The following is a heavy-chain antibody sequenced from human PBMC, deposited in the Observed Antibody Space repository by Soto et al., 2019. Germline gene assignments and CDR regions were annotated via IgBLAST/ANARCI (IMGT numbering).Heavy chain of an antibody. CDR1: GFPFSNYS. CDR2: ISGGGSTI. V-gene: IGHV3-11*01. CDR3: ARDYYDSSGSFDY. Sequence: QVQLVESGGGLVKPGGSLRLSCAASGFPFSNYSMSWFRQAPGKGLEWVSNISGGGSTIYYADSVKGRFTISRDNAKNSLYLQMNSLRAEDTAVYYCARDYYDSSGSFDYWGQGTLVTVSS. D-gene: IGHD3-22*01. J-gene: IGHJ4*02.